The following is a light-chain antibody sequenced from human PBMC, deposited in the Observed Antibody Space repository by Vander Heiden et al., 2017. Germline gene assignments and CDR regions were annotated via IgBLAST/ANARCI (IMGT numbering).Light chain of an antibody. J-gene: IGKJ3*01. V-gene: IGKV3-15*01. Sequence: EIVMTQSPATLSVSLGERATLSCRASQSVSSNLAWYQQKPGQAPRLLIYDASTRATGIPTRFSGRGSGTEFTLTISSLQSEDFAVYYCQQYDNWPPITFGHGTKVDIK. CDR2: DAS. CDR3: QQYDNWPPIT. CDR1: QSVSSN.